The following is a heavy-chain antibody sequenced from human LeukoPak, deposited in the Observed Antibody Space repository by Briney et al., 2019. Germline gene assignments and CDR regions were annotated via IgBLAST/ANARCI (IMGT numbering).Heavy chain of an antibody. V-gene: IGHV3-53*01. CDR2: IYSGGST. Sequence: GGSLRLSCAASGFTVSSNYMSWVRQAPGKGLEWVSVIYSGGSTYYADSVKGRFTISRDNSKNTVYLQMNSLRAEDTAVYYCAREGLTMVRGADVWGKGTTVTVSS. CDR1: GFTVSSNY. J-gene: IGHJ6*04. CDR3: AREGLTMVRGADV. D-gene: IGHD3-10*01.